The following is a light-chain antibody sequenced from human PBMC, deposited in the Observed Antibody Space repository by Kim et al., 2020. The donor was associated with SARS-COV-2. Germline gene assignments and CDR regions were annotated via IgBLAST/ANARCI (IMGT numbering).Light chain of an antibody. J-gene: IGKJ1*01. CDR1: QSVSSSY. Sequence: EVVLTQSPGTLSLSLGERATLSCRTSQSVSSSYFAWYQQKPGQAPRLLIYATSTRATGIPDRFSGSGSGTDFTLTISRLEPEDFAVYFWQQYGSSPRTFGHGTKVDIK. V-gene: IGKV3-20*01. CDR3: QQYGSSPRT. CDR2: ATS.